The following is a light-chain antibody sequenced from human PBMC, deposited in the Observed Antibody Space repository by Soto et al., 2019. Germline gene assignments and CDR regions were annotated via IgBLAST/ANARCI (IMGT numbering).Light chain of an antibody. J-gene: IGLJ2*01. V-gene: IGLV3-21*02. Sequence: SYELTQPPSVSVAPGQTARITCGGNNIGNKSVHWYQQKPGQAPVLGVYYDNDRPSGIPERFSGSDSGNTATLTISRVEAEDEADYYCQVWHSGVDWVFGGGTKLTVL. CDR2: YDN. CDR3: QVWHSGVDWV. CDR1: NIGNKS.